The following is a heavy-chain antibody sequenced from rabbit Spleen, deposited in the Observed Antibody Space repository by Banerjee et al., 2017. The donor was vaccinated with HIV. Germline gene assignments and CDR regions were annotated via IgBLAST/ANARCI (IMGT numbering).Heavy chain of an antibody. CDR1: GFSFSSAGR. CDR3: TRGGGIAGDGCGL. D-gene: IGHD2-1*01. V-gene: IGHV1S45*01. Sequence: QEQLEESGGGLVQPEGSLTLTCTASGFSFSSAGRMCWVRQAPGNGLEWIVCIDITRGRTYYASWAKGRFTIARTSSTTVTLQMTSLTVADTAIYFCTRGGGIAGDGCGLWGQGTLVTVS. J-gene: IGHJ3*01. CDR2: IDITRGRT.